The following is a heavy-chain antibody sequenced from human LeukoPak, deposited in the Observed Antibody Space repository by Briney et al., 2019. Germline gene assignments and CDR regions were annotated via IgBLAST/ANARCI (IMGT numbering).Heavy chain of an antibody. CDR1: GFIFIDYW. V-gene: IGHV3-7*01. CDR3: AKDRCSNGIGCYYYYMEV. J-gene: IGHJ6*03. D-gene: IGHD2-8*01. CDR2: INPDGSQK. Sequence: PGGSLRLSCATSGFIFIDYWLSCVRQAPGKGLEWVANINPDGSQKNYVDSVRGRFTISRDNAKNSVYLQMNSLRTEDTAVYYCAKDRCSNGIGCYYYYMEVWGKGTTVTISS.